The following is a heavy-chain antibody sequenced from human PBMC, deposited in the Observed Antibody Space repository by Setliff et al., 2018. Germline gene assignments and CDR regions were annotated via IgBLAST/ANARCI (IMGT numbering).Heavy chain of an antibody. CDR1: GFTFNNYW. J-gene: IGHJ4*02. CDR3: TRGGVTVREIPHDY. D-gene: IGHD3-10*01. Sequence: PGGSLRLSCAASGFTFNNYWMHWVRQAPGKGLVWVSRINSDGSARNYADSVKGRFTISRDNTKNTLYLQMNSLRVEDTAVYYCTRGGVTVREIPHDYWGQGTLVTVSS. CDR2: INSDGSAR. V-gene: IGHV3-74*01.